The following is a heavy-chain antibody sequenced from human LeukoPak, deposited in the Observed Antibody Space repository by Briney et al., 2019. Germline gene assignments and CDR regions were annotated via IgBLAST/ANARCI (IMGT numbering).Heavy chain of an antibody. CDR3: ARDMTITGFGKYYYYYYGMDV. D-gene: IGHD3-10*01. V-gene: IGHV3-21*01. Sequence: GGSLRLSCAASGFTFSSYSMNWVRQAPGKGLEWVSSISSSSSYIYYADSVKGRFTISRDNAKNSLYLQMNSLRAEDTAVYYCARDMTITGFGKYYYYYYGMDVWGQGTTVAVSS. J-gene: IGHJ6*02. CDR1: GFTFSSYS. CDR2: ISSSSSYI.